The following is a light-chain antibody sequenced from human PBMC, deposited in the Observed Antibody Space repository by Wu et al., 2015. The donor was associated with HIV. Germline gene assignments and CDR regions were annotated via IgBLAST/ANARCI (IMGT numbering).Light chain of an antibody. CDR1: QNIGGD. Sequence: EIVMTQSPATLSVSPGERATLSCRSSQNIGGDLAWYHQKPGQAPRLLIYGASTRATGIPARFSGSGSGTEFTLTINSMQSEDFGVYYCQQYNYWPPEGRTFGQGIMVEIK. V-gene: IGKV3-15*01. J-gene: IGKJ1*01. CDR3: QQYNYWPPEGRT. CDR2: GAS.